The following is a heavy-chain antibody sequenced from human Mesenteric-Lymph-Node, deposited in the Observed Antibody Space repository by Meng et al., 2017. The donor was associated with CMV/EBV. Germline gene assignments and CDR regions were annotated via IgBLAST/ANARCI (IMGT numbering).Heavy chain of an antibody. CDR2: IKQDGSEK. CDR3: AREGMYYDFWRGYYYGMDV. D-gene: IGHD3-3*01. J-gene: IGHJ6*02. Sequence: GGSLRLSCAASGFTFSSYWMSWVRQAPGKGLEWVANIKQDGSEKYYVDSVKGRFTISRDNAKNSLYLQMNSLRAEDTAVYYCAREGMYYDFWRGYYYGMDVWGQGTTVTVS. V-gene: IGHV3-7*01. CDR1: GFTFSSYW.